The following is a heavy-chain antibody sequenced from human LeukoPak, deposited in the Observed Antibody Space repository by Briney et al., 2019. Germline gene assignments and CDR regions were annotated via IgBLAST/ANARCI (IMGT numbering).Heavy chain of an antibody. V-gene: IGHV3-43*01. CDR1: GFTFDDYT. Sequence: QPGGSLRLSCAASGFTFDDYTMHWVRQAPGKGLEWVSLIIWAGGSTYYADSVKGRFTISRDNSKNSLYLQMNSLRTEDTALYYCAREGGELLTTYFDYWGQGTLVTVSS. J-gene: IGHJ4*02. CDR3: AREGGELLTTYFDY. D-gene: IGHD1-26*01. CDR2: IIWAGGST.